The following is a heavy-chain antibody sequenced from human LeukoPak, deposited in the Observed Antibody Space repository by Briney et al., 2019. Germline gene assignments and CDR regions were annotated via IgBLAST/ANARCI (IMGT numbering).Heavy chain of an antibody. CDR2: INPNSGGT. J-gene: IGHJ4*02. Sequence: ASVKVSCKASGYTFSGYYMHWVRQAPGQGLEWMGWINPNSGGTNYAQKFQGRVTMTRDTSISTAYMELSRLRSDDTAVYYCARDSNYGHYFDYWGQGTLVTVSS. CDR1: GYTFSGYY. V-gene: IGHV1-2*02. D-gene: IGHD4-17*01. CDR3: ARDSNYGHYFDY.